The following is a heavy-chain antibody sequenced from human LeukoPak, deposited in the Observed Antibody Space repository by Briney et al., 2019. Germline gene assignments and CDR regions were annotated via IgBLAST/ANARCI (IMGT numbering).Heavy chain of an antibody. CDR1: GYSISSGYY. CDR2: IYYSGST. J-gene: IGHJ5*02. D-gene: IGHD2-15*01. V-gene: IGHV4-38-2*01. Sequence: SETLSLTCAVSGYSISSGYYWGWIRQPPGKGLEWIGSIYYSGSTYYNPSLKSRVTISVDTSKNQFSLKLSSVTAADTAVYYCARHLGCSGGSCYPNNWFDPWGQGTLVTVSS. CDR3: ARHLGCSGGSCYPNNWFDP.